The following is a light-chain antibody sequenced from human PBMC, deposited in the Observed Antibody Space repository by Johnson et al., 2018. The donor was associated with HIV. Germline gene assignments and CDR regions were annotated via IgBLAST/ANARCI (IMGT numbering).Light chain of an antibody. CDR3: GTWDDSLNFV. CDR2: ENN. V-gene: IGLV1-51*01. CDR1: SSNIGKNY. J-gene: IGLJ1*01. Sequence: HSVLTQPPSVSAAPGQEVTISCSGSSSNIGKNYVSWYQQLPGKAPKLLIYENNERPSGIPDHFSGSKSGTSATLAITGLQTGDEADYYCGTWDDSLNFVFGTGTKFPVL.